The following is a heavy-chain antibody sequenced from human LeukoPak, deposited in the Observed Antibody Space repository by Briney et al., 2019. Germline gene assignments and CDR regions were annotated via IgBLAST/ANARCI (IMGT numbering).Heavy chain of an antibody. CDR3: ARVRSRGYCSGGSCYSGGAFDI. V-gene: IGHV3-7*01. CDR1: GFTFSSYW. D-gene: IGHD2-15*01. J-gene: IGHJ3*02. Sequence: GGSLRLSCAASGFTFSSYWMSWVRQAPGKGLEWVANIKQDGSEKYYVDSVKGRFTISRDNAKNSLYLQMNSLRAEDTAVYYCARVRSRGYCSGGSCYSGGAFDIWGQATMVTVSS. CDR2: IKQDGSEK.